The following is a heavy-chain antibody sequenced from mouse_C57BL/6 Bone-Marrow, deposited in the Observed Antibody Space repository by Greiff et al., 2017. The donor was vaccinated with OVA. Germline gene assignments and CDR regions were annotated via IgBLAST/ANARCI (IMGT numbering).Heavy chain of an antibody. CDR3: AREGNGGAWFAY. CDR2: IDPSDSET. J-gene: IGHJ3*01. Sequence: QVQLQQPGAELMRPGSSVKLSCKASGYTFTSYWMHWVKQRPIQGLEWIGNIDPSDSETHYNQKFKDKATLTVDKSSSTAYMQLSSLTSEDSAVYYCAREGNGGAWFAYWGQGTLVTVSA. V-gene: IGHV1-52*01. D-gene: IGHD2-1*01. CDR1: GYTFTSYW.